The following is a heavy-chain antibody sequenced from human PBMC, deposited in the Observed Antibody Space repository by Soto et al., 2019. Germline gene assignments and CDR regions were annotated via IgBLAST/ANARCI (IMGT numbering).Heavy chain of an antibody. CDR3: AIVVVPAAMGTYAFDI. Sequence: QVQLVQSGAEVKKPGASVKVSCKVSGYTLTELSMHWVLQAPGKGLEWMGGFDPEDGETIYAQKFQGRVTMTEDTSTDTTYMELSSLRSEDTAVYYCAIVVVPAAMGTYAFDIWGQGTMVTVSS. J-gene: IGHJ3*02. D-gene: IGHD2-2*01. CDR1: GYTLTELS. V-gene: IGHV1-24*01. CDR2: FDPEDGET.